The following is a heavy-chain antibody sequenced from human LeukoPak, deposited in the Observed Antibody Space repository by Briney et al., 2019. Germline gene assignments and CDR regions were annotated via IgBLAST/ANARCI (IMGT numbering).Heavy chain of an antibody. J-gene: IGHJ4*02. D-gene: IGHD3-16*01. CDR3: ARTYYDYVWGSYSVVFDY. CDR2: IYYSGST. V-gene: IGHV4-59*08. Sequence: SETLSLTCTVSGGSISSYYWSWTRQPPGKGLEWIGYIYYSGSTNYNPSLKSRVTISVDTSKNQFSLKLSSVTAADTAVYYCARTYYDYVWGSYSVVFDYWGQGTLVTVSS. CDR1: GGSISSYY.